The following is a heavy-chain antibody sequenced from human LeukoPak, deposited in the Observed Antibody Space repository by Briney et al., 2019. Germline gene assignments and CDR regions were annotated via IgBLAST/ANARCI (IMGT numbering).Heavy chain of an antibody. CDR2: IYYSGST. V-gene: IGHV4-30-4*08. CDR1: RGSISTGDYY. Sequence: PSETLSLTCTVSRGSISTGDYYWIWIRQPPGKGLEWIGYIYYSGSTYYNPSLKSRVAISVDTSKNQFSLKLSSVTAADTAVYYCARDIYYYYYMDVWGKGTTVTVSS. CDR3: ARDIYYYYYMDV. J-gene: IGHJ6*03.